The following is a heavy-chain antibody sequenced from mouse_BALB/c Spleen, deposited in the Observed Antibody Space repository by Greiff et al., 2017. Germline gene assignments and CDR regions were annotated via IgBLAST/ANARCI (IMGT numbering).Heavy chain of an antibody. D-gene: IGHD3-3*01. CDR1: EYTFTDYN. CDR3: ARGGLGYAMDY. J-gene: IGHJ4*01. Sequence: VQLKESGAELVRPGASVKIPCKASEYTFTDYNMDWVKQSHGKSLEWIGDINPNNGGTIYNQKFKGKATLTVDKSSSTAYMELRSLTSEDTAVYYCARGGLGYAMDYWGQGTSVTVSS. V-gene: IGHV1-18*01. CDR2: INPNNGGT.